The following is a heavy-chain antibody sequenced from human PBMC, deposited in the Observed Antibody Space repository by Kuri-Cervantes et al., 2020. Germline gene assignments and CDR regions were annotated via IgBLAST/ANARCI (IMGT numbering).Heavy chain of an antibody. CDR1: GGSISSSSYY. D-gene: IGHD3-22*01. Sequence: ESLKISCTVSGGSISSSSYYWGWIRQPPGKGLEWIGSIYYSGSTYYNPSLKSRVTISVDTSKNQFSLKLSSVTAADTAVYYYARETYYYDSSGYYYGAFDIWGQGTMVTVSS. J-gene: IGHJ3*02. CDR3: ARETYYYDSSGYYYGAFDI. V-gene: IGHV4-39*07. CDR2: IYYSGST.